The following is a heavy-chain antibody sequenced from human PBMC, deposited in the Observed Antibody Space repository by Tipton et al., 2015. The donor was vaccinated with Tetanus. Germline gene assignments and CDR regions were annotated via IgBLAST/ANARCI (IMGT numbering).Heavy chain of an antibody. J-gene: IGHJ5*02. Sequence: TLSLTCTVSGGSISSSSYYWGWIRQPPGKGLEWIGSIYYSGNTYYNPSLKSRVTISVDTSKNQISLRLTSVASADTAVYYCARHSSWFDPWGQGTLVTVSS. V-gene: IGHV4-39*01. CDR1: GGSISSSSYY. CDR2: IYYSGNT. D-gene: IGHD2/OR15-2a*01. CDR3: ARHSSWFDP.